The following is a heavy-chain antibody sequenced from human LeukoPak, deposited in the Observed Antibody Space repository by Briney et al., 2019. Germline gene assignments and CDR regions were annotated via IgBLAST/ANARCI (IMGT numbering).Heavy chain of an antibody. V-gene: IGHV3-23*01. CDR1: GFTFSTYA. J-gene: IGHJ6*03. CDR3: AKAGRIGDYDIDV. D-gene: IGHD2-15*01. CDR2: ISGSGGST. Sequence: QSGGSLRLSCAASGFTFSTYAMSWVRQAPGKGLEWVSAISGSGGSTYYADSVKGRFTISRDNSKNTLYLQMNSLRVEDMALYYCAKAGRIGDYDIDVWGKGTTVIVSS.